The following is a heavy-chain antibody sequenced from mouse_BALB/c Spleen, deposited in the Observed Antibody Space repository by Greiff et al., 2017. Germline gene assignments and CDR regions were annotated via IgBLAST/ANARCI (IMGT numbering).Heavy chain of an antibody. Sequence: EVKLMESGGGLVQPGGSMKLSCVASGFTFSNYWMNWVRQSPEKGLEWVAEIRLKSNNYATHYAESVKGRFTISRDDSKSSVYLQMNNLRAEDTGIYYCTRAIYYGNLGAMDYWGQGTSVTVSS. CDR3: TRAIYYGNLGAMDY. V-gene: IGHV6-6*02. CDR1: GFTFSNYW. J-gene: IGHJ4*01. CDR2: IRLKSNNYAT. D-gene: IGHD2-1*01.